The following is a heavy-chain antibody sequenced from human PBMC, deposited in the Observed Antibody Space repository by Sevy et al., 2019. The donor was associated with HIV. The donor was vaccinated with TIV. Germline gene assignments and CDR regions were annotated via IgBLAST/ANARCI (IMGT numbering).Heavy chain of an antibody. Sequence: GGSLRLSCAASGFTFSSYGMHWVRQAPGKGLESVAVIWFDGSNTFYADSVKGRFTISRDIAENTLHLQMNSLRAEDTAVYYCARDLESYNYGAYGPSFMPDYWGQGAVVTVSS. CDR1: GFTFSSYG. V-gene: IGHV3-33*01. CDR3: ARDLESYNYGAYGPSFMPDY. J-gene: IGHJ4*02. D-gene: IGHD1-1*01. CDR2: IWFDGSNT.